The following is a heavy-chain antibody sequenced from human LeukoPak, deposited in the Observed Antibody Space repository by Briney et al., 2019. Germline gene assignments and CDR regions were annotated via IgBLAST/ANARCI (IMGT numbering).Heavy chain of an antibody. CDR3: AKRGTKSLHYFDN. D-gene: IGHD2-8*01. CDR1: GFTLSSYA. V-gene: IGHV3-23*01. J-gene: IGHJ4*02. CDR2: ISSSGGST. Sequence: GGSLRLSCAASGFTLSSYAMGWVRQAQGKGLEWASIISSSGGSTYYADSVKGRFTISRDTSKNTLYLQMNSLRAEDTAVYYCAKRGTKSLHYFDNWGQGTLVTVSS.